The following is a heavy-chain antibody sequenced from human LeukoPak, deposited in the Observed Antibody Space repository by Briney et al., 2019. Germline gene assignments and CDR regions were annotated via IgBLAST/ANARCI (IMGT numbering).Heavy chain of an antibody. J-gene: IGHJ4*02. Sequence: ASVKVSCKASGYTFTSYGISWVRQAPGQGLEWVGWMNPNSGNTGYAQKFQGRVTMTRNTSISTAYMELSSLRSEDTAVYYCAVLGYCSGGSCLANYWGQGTLVTVSS. V-gene: IGHV1-8*02. CDR3: AVLGYCSGGSCLANY. CDR1: GYTFTSYG. CDR2: MNPNSGNT. D-gene: IGHD2-15*01.